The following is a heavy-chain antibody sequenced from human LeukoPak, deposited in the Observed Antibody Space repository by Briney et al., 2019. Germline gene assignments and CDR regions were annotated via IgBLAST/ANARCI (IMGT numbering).Heavy chain of an antibody. V-gene: IGHV4-30-4*01. Sequence: SRTLSLTCTVSGGSISSGDYYWSWIRQPPGKGLEWIGYIYYSGSTYYNPSLKSRVTISVDTSKNQFSLKLSSVTAADTAVYYCARGGWLRFEDYWGQGTLVTVSS. CDR1: GGSISSGDYY. D-gene: IGHD5-12*01. J-gene: IGHJ4*02. CDR2: IYYSGST. CDR3: ARGGWLRFEDY.